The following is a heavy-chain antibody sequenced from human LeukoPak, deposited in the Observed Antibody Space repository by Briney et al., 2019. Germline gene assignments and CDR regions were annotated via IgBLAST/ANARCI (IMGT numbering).Heavy chain of an antibody. CDR3: TREELRYFDWLPPDY. D-gene: IGHD3-9*01. V-gene: IGHV3-49*04. CDR1: GFTFGDYA. J-gene: IGHJ4*02. Sequence: GGSLRLSCTASGFTFGDYAMSWVRQAPGKGLEWVGFIRSKAYGGTTEYAASVKGRFTISRDDSKSIAYLQMNSLKTEDTAVYYCTREELRYFDWLPPDYWGQGTLVTVSS. CDR2: IRSKAYGGTT.